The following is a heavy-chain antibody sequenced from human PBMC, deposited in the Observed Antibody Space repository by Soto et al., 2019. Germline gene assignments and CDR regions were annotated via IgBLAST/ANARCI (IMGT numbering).Heavy chain of an antibody. V-gene: IGHV3-48*01. CDR2: ISSSSSTI. D-gene: IGHD3-3*01. CDR1: GFTFSSYS. Sequence: GGSLRLSCVASGFTFSSYSMNWVRQAPGKGLEWVSYISSSSSTIYYVDSVKGRFTISRDNAKNSLYLQMNSLRAEDTAVYYCARGISDFWSGYYKTNWFDPWGQGTLVTVSS. CDR3: ARGISDFWSGYYKTNWFDP. J-gene: IGHJ5*02.